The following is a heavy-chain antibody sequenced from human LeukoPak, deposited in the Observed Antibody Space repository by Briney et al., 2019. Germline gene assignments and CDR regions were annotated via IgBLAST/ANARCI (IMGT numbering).Heavy chain of an antibody. CDR2: ISSKSRTV. V-gene: IGHV3-48*01. D-gene: IGHD6-13*01. CDR3: ARESSWTHDY. J-gene: IGHJ4*02. CDR1: GLSFSSYT. Sequence: GGSLRLSCAASGLSFSSYTMMWVRQAPGKGLELISHISSKSRTVYYADSVKGRFTISRDNAKNSLFLQMNSLRAKDTAVYYCARESSWTHDYWGQGTLVTVSS.